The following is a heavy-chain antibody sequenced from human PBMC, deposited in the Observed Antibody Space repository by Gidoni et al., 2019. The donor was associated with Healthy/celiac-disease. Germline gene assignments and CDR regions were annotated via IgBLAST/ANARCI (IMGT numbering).Heavy chain of an antibody. Sequence: QVQLVQSGAEVKTPGASVKVSCQASGYTFTGYSMPWVRQAPGQGLEWMGWINPNSGGTNYAQKFQGRVTMTRDTSISTAYMELSRLRSDDTAVYYCARGLRYFDWLLTPETEWDAWGQGTTVTVSS. CDR1: GYTFTGYS. D-gene: IGHD3-9*01. CDR3: ARGLRYFDWLLTPETEWDA. V-gene: IGHV1-2*02. J-gene: IGHJ6*02. CDR2: INPNSGGT.